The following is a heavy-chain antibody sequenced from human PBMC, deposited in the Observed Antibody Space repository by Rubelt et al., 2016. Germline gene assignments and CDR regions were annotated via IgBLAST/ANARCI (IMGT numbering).Heavy chain of an antibody. CDR1: GYTFTSYG. CDR3: ARDRIRIAARQGWYFDL. J-gene: IGHJ2*01. V-gene: IGHV1-18*01. Sequence: QVQLVQSGAEVKKPGASVKVSCKASGYTFTSYGISWVRQAPGQGLEWMGWISAYNGNTNYAQKLQGRGTITTDTSTSTAYMELRSLRSDDTAVYYCARDRIRIAARQGWYFDLWGRGTLVTVSS. D-gene: IGHD6-6*01. CDR2: ISAYNGNT.